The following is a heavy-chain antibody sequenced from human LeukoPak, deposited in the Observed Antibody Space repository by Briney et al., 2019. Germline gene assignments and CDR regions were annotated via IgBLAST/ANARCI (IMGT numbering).Heavy chain of an antibody. CDR3: ARGRTGYQLLPTKKNYSYYYVDV. V-gene: IGHV4-34*01. Sequence: SETLSLTCAVYGGSFSGYYWSWIRQPPGKGLEWIGEINHSGSTNYNPSLKRRVTISLDTSKNQFSLKLSSVTAADTAMYFCARGRTGYQLLPTKKNYSYYYVDVWGKGTSVTVSS. D-gene: IGHD2-2*01. CDR1: GGSFSGYY. J-gene: IGHJ6*03. CDR2: INHSGST.